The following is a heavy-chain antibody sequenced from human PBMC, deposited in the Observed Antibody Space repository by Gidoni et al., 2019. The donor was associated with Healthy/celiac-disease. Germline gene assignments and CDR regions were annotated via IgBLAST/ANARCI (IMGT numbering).Heavy chain of an antibody. Sequence: QVQLVESGGGVVQPGRSLRLSGAASGFTFSSYGMHWVRQAPGKGREWVAVIWYDGSNKYYADSVKCRFTISRDNSKNTLYLQMNSLRAEDTAVYYCAREPVGCSSTSCYYYYMDVWGKGTTVTVSS. V-gene: IGHV3-33*01. CDR1: GFTFSSYG. D-gene: IGHD2-2*01. CDR2: IWYDGSNK. CDR3: AREPVGCSSTSCYYYYMDV. J-gene: IGHJ6*03.